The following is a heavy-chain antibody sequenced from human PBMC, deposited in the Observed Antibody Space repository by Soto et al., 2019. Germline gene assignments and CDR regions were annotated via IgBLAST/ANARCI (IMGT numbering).Heavy chain of an antibody. CDR1: RFTVSSHA. Sequence: QVQLVESGGGVVQPGRSLRLSCAASRFTVSSHAMHWVRQAPGKGLEWVAVISHDGRQKHYVDSVKGRFTLSRDESDNTVYLQMNSLRPEDTAVYCCAKDVYFDSYYFDQWGQGTLVTVSS. V-gene: IGHV3-30*04. J-gene: IGHJ4*02. D-gene: IGHD3-9*01. CDR3: AKDVYFDSYYFDQ. CDR2: ISHDGRQK.